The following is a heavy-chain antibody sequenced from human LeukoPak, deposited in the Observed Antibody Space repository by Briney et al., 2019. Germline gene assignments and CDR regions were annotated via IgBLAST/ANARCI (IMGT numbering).Heavy chain of an antibody. CDR2: IIGSSGDT. CDR1: GFSLTNFA. V-gene: IGHV3-23*01. CDR3: AKGAYDYIEMGYFDY. Sequence: GGSLRLSCAASGFSLTNFAMSWVRQTPGKGLEWVSLIIGSSGDTFYADSVKGRFTISRDNSKNRLYLQMNSLRAEDTALYYCAKGAYDYIEMGYFDYWGQGTLVTVSS. D-gene: IGHD5-12*01. J-gene: IGHJ4*02.